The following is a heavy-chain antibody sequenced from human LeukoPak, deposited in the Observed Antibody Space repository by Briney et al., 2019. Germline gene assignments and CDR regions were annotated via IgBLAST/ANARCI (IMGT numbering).Heavy chain of an antibody. V-gene: IGHV1-69*05. D-gene: IGHD2-2*01. Sequence: GASVKVSCKASGGTFSSYAISWVRQAPGQGLEWMGRIIPIFGTANYAQKFQGRVTITTDESTSTAYMELSRLRSDGTAVYYCASGWEYQLPPDYWGQGTLVTVSS. CDR2: IIPIFGTA. J-gene: IGHJ4*02. CDR1: GGTFSSYA. CDR3: ASGWEYQLPPDY.